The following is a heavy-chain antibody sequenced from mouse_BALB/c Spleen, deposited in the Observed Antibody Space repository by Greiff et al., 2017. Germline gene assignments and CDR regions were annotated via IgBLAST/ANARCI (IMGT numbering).Heavy chain of an antibody. CDR1: GFSLTSYG. V-gene: IGHV2-9*02. D-gene: IGHD1-1*01. J-gene: IGHJ1*01. CDR2: IWAGGST. CDR3: ARVGYYGSSYGYFDV. Sequence: QVQLQQSGPGLVAPSQSLSITCTVSGFSLTSYGVHWVRQPPGKGLEWLGVIWAGGSTNYNSALMSRLSISKDNSKSQVFLKMNSLQTDDTAMYYCARVGYYGSSYGYFDVWGAGTTVTVSS.